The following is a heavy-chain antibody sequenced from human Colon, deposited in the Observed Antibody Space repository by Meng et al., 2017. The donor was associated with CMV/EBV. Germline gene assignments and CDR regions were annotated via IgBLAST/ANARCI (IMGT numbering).Heavy chain of an antibody. CDR3: EGQRGSSPFGF. Sequence: GGSLRLSCAASGFTFSTYWMAWARQAPGKGLEWVACINEHGSEKYYVDSVKGRFTVSRDNAKNSLHLQMDSLRGDDTAVYYCEGQRGSSPFGFWGQGTLVTVSS. CDR1: GFTFSTYW. V-gene: IGHV3-7*01. CDR2: INEHGSEK. D-gene: IGHD3-16*01. J-gene: IGHJ4*02.